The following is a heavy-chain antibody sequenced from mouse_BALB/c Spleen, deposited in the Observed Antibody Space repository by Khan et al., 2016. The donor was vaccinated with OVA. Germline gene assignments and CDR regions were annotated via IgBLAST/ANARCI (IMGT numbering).Heavy chain of an antibody. Sequence: QVQLKQSGPGLVAPSQSLSITCTISGFSLTNYGVHWVRQPPGKGLEWLVVIWSDGSTTYNSALKSRLTITKDNSKSQVFLKMNSLQSEDTAVYVCARQPYYHYNSMDYWGQGTSVTVSS. J-gene: IGHJ4*01. CDR3: ARQPYYHYNSMDY. CDR2: IWSDGST. V-gene: IGHV2-6-1*01. D-gene: IGHD2-10*01. CDR1: GFSLTNYG.